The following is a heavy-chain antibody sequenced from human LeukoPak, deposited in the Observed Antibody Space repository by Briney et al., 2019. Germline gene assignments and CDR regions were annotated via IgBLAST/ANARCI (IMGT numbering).Heavy chain of an antibody. V-gene: IGHV3-33*01. CDR3: ARGPYYFDY. CDR1: GFTFSSYG. Sequence: GRSLRLSCAASGFTFSSYGMHWVRQAPGKGLEWVAVIWYDGSNKYYADSAKGRFTISRDNSKNTLYLQMNSLRAEDTAVYYCARGPYYFDYWGQGTLVTVSS. CDR2: IWYDGSNK. J-gene: IGHJ4*02.